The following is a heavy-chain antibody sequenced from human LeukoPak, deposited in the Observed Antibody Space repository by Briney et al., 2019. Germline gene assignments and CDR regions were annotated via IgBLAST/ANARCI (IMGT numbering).Heavy chain of an antibody. Sequence: GESLKISCKGSGYSFTSYWIGWVRQMPGKGLEWMGIIYPGDSDTRYSPSFQGQVTISADESISTASLQWSSLKASDTAMYYCARRQYYYDSSGYYHYYFDYWGQGTLVTVSS. CDR1: GYSFTSYW. J-gene: IGHJ4*02. V-gene: IGHV5-51*01. CDR3: ARRQYYYDSSGYYHYYFDY. CDR2: IYPGDSDT. D-gene: IGHD3-22*01.